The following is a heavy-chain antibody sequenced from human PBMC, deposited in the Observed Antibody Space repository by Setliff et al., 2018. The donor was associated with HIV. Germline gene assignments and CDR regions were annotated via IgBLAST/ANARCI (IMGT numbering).Heavy chain of an antibody. D-gene: IGHD6-13*01. J-gene: IGHJ4*02. CDR1: GVATDSNY. V-gene: IGHV4-59*12. CDR3: ARGIRTAAAPTFDH. CDR2: VYYGGIT. Sequence: PSETLSLTCTVSGVATDSNYWTWIRQSPGKGLEWIGYVYYGGITNYSPSLKSRVSISIDTSKNQFYLNLGSVTTADTAVYFCARGIRTAAAPTFDHWGQGALFTVS.